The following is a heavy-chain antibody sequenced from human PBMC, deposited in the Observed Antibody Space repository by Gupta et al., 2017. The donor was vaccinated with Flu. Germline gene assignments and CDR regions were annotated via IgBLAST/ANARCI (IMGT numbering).Heavy chain of an antibody. J-gene: IGHJ2*01. CDR1: GASLSTYY. D-gene: IGHD7-27*01. CDR2: IYYSGSV. Sequence: QVQLQESGPGLVKPSETLSLNCTVSGASLSTYYWSWIRQPPGKGLEWIGYIYYSGSVNYNPSLKSRVTISADKSKNHFSLKLNSVTTADTAIYYCARNWGGHWFFDIWGRGTLVTVSS. CDR3: ARNWGGHWFFDI. V-gene: IGHV4-59*01.